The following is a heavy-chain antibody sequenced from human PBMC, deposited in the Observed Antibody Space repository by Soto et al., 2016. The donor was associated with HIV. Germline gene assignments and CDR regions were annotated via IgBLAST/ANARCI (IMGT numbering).Heavy chain of an antibody. CDR1: EFNFKNYA. J-gene: IGHJ4*02. CDR3: VKGSVYNVRGHFDS. Sequence: DVQLLESGGDLVRPGTSLRLSCVGTEFNFKNYAMMWVRQAPGKGPDWVSGISGSGISSHYRNSVKGRFTISRDNSKNTLYLQMNSLTVEDTAVYYCVKGSVYNVRGHFDSWGLGTLVTASS. D-gene: IGHD3-10*02. CDR2: ISGSGISS. V-gene: IGHV3-23*01.